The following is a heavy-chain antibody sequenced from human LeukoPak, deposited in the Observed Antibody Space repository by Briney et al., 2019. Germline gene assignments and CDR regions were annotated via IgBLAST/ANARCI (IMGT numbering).Heavy chain of an antibody. J-gene: IGHJ6*03. CDR3: AKGGGYEAQYYYYYLDV. CDR1: GFTFSSYG. D-gene: IGHD5-12*01. V-gene: IGHV3-48*01. Sequence: GGSLRLSCAASGFTFSSYGMTWVRQAPGKGLEWVSYISSSSTIYYADSVKGRFTISRDNAKNSLYLQMKSLRAEDTAVYYCAKGGGYEAQYYYYYLDVWGKGTTVTISS. CDR2: ISSSSTI.